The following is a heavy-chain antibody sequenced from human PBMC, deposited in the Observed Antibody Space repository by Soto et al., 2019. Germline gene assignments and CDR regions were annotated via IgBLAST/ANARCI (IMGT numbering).Heavy chain of an antibody. V-gene: IGHV1-18*01. CDR2: ISAYNGNT. CDR3: ARDPDSGSYFLYYYYGMDF. D-gene: IGHD1-26*01. J-gene: IGHJ6*02. Sequence: QVQLVQSGAEVKKPGASVKVSCKASGYTFTSYGISWVRQAPGQGLEWMGWISAYNGNTNYAQKLQGRVTMTTDTSTSTAYRELRSLRADDTAVYYCARDPDSGSYFLYYYYGMDFGGQGTTVTVSS. CDR1: GYTFTSYG.